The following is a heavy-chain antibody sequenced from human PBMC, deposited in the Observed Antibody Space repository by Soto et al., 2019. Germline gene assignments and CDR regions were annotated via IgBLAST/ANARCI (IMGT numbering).Heavy chain of an antibody. J-gene: IGHJ5*02. V-gene: IGHV4-38-2*02. CDR1: GYSISSGYY. CDR3: AGESGSSWGYSWFDP. Sequence: SETLSLTCAVSGYSISSGYYWGWIRQPPGKGLEWIGSIYHSGSTYYNPSLKSRVTISVDTSKNQFSLKLSSVTAADTAVYYCAGESGSSWGYSWFDPWGQGSLVTVSS. CDR2: IYHSGST. D-gene: IGHD6-13*01.